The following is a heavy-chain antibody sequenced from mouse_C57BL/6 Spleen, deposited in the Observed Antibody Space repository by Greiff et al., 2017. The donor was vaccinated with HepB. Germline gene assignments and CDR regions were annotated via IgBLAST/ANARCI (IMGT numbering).Heavy chain of an antibody. V-gene: IGHV1-43*01. CDR3: ARKGLLLRAMDY. CDR1: GYSFTGYY. Sequence: DVQLQESGPELVKPGASVKISCKASGYSFTGYYMHWVKQSSEKSLEWIGEINPSTGGTSYNQKFKGKATLTVDKSSSTAYMQLKSLTSEDSAVYYCARKGLLLRAMDYWSQGTSVTVSS. D-gene: IGHD1-1*01. J-gene: IGHJ4*01. CDR2: INPSTGGT.